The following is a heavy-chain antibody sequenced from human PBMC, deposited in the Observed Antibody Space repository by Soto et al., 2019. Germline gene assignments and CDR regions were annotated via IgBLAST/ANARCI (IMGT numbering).Heavy chain of an antibody. CDR1: GYTLTELS. V-gene: IGHV1-24*01. J-gene: IGHJ4*02. CDR2: FDPEDGET. D-gene: IGHD6-25*01. CDR3: ATFRHSGIDSSAFDY. Sequence: ASVKVSCKVSGYTLTELSMHWVRQAPGKGLEWMGGFDPEDGETIYAQKFQGRVTMTEDTSTDTAYMELSSLRSEDTAVYYCATFRHSGIDSSAFDYWVQGTLVTVSS.